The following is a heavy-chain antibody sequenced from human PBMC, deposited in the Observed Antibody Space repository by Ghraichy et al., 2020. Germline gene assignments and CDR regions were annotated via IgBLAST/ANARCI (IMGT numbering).Heavy chain of an antibody. Sequence: SETLSLTCSVSGDSVSSSPYYWGWVRQPPGLGLEGITSIYLTGTTYYNPSLKGRVTMSVDTSTNQFSLRLTAVTAADAAVYYCAIGRPTLSGSYPDAFDIWGQGTMLTVCS. CDR2: IYLTGTT. CDR3: AIGRPTLSGSYPDAFDI. J-gene: IGHJ3*02. V-gene: IGHV4-39*07. CDR1: GDSVSSSPYY. D-gene: IGHD1-26*01.